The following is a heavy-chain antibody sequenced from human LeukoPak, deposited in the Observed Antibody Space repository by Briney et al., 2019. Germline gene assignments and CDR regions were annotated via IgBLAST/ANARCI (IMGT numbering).Heavy chain of an antibody. D-gene: IGHD6-13*01. CDR3: AREDWQLRYFDY. J-gene: IGHJ4*02. V-gene: IGHV3-9*01. CDR1: GFTFTNYG. CDR2: ISWNSGSI. Sequence: GGSLRLSCATSGFTFTNYGMNWVRQAPGKGLEWVSGISWNSGSIGYADSVKGRFTISRDNSKNTLYLQMNSLRAEDTAVYYCAREDWQLRYFDYWGQGTLVTVSS.